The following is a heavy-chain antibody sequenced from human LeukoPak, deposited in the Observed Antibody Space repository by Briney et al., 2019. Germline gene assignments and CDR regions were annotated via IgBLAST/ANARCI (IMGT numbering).Heavy chain of an antibody. CDR1: GFTFSDYY. Sequence: PGGSLRLSCAASGFTFSDYYMSWIRQAPGKGLEWVSYISSSGSTIYYADSVKGRFTISRDNAKNSLYLQMNSLRAEDTAVYYCARVSDTLPPYYFDYWGQGTLVTVSS. CDR3: ARVSDTLPPYYFDY. D-gene: IGHD2-15*01. V-gene: IGHV3-11*04. J-gene: IGHJ4*02. CDR2: ISSSGSTI.